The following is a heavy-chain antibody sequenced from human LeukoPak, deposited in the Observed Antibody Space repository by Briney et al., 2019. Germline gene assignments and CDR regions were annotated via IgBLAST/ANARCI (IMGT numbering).Heavy chain of an antibody. CDR1: GFTFSSYS. CDR2: ISSSSSYI. CDR3: ASMYIAAAGKAESYYFDY. D-gene: IGHD6-13*01. V-gene: IGHV3-21*04. J-gene: IGHJ4*02. Sequence: PGGSLRLSCAASGFTFSSYSMNWVRQAPGKGLEWVSSISSSSSYIYYADSVKGRFTISRDNAKNSLYLQMNSLRAEDTAVYYCASMYIAAAGKAESYYFDYWGQGTLVTVSS.